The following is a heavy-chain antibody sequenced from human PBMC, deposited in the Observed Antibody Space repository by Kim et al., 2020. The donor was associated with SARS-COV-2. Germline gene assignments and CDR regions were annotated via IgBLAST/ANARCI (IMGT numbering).Heavy chain of an antibody. J-gene: IGHJ4*02. CDR3: ARDRVEMATTLYYFDY. Sequence: VKGRFTISRDNSKNTRYRQMNSRRAEDTAVYYCARDRVEMATTLYYFDYWGQGTLVTVSS. D-gene: IGHD5-12*01. V-gene: IGHV3-30*07.